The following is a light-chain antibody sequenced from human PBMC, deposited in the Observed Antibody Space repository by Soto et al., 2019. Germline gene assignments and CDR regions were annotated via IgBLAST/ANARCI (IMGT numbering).Light chain of an antibody. CDR2: GAS. Sequence: IVLTQSPDTLSLSPGERATLSSRPSQSVSLDFAWSQPTPGQAPRLLIYGASTRATGVPPTFSGSASGTEFTLTISSLQSEDFTVYYCQQYNKWPLTFGQGTKVDIK. J-gene: IGKJ1*01. CDR1: QSVSLD. CDR3: QQYNKWPLT. V-gene: IGKV3D-15*01.